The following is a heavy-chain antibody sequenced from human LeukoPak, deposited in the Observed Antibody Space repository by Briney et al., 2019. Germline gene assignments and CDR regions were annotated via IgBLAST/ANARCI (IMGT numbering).Heavy chain of an antibody. V-gene: IGHV4-34*01. CDR1: GGSFSGYY. CDR2: INHSGST. Sequence: SETLSLTCAVYGGSFSGYYWSWIRQPPGKGLEWIGEINHSGSTNYNPSLKSRVTISVDTSKNQFSLKLSSVTAADTAVYYCARARIAYYYGMDVWGQGTTVTVSS. CDR3: ARARIAYYYGMDV. J-gene: IGHJ6*02. D-gene: IGHD2-21*01.